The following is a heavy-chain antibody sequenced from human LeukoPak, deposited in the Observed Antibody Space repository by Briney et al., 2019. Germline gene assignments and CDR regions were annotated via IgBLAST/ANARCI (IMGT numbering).Heavy chain of an antibody. CDR2: ITSSGGNT. CDR3: ARGKSYSSSLNDAFDI. J-gene: IGHJ3*02. V-gene: IGHV3-64*02. Sequence: GGSLRLSCATSGFTFSSFAIHWVRQGPGKGLEYVSGITSSGGNTYYADSVKDRFTISRDNSKNTVYLQMGSLRTDDMAIYYCARGKSYSSSLNDAFDIWGQGTMVTVSS. D-gene: IGHD6-13*01. CDR1: GFTFSSFA.